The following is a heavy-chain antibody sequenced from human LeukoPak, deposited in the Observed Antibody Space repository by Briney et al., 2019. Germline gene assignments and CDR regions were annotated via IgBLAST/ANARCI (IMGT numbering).Heavy chain of an antibody. Sequence: AGGSLRLSCAASGFTFSSYAMSWVRQAPGKGLEWVSAISGSGGSTYYADSVKGRFTISRDNSKNTLYLQMNSLRAEDTAVYYCAKGTGGVMITFGGVIVNAFDIWGQGTMVTVSS. J-gene: IGHJ3*02. CDR3: AKGTGGVMITFGGVIVNAFDI. V-gene: IGHV3-23*01. CDR2: ISGSGGST. D-gene: IGHD3-16*02. CDR1: GFTFSSYA.